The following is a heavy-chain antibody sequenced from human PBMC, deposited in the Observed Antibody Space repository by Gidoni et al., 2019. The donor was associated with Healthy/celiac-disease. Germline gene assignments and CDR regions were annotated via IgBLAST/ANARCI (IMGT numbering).Heavy chain of an antibody. D-gene: IGHD3-10*01. CDR2: IYYSGST. Sequence: QVQLQESGPGLVKPSETLSLTCTVSGGSVSSGSYYWSWIRQPPGKGLEWIGYIYYSGSTNDNPSLKSRVTISVDTSKNQFSLKLSSVTAADTAVYYCARDSGYMDVWGKGTTVTVSS. CDR3: ARDSGYMDV. CDR1: GGSVSSGSYY. J-gene: IGHJ6*03. V-gene: IGHV4-61*01.